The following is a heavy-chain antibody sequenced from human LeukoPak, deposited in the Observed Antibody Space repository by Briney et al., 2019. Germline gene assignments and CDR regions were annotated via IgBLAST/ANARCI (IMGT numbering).Heavy chain of an antibody. CDR2: INHSGST. J-gene: IGHJ4*02. CDR1: GGSFSGYY. CDR3: ARVPYYYDSSGYRQPYFDY. D-gene: IGHD3-22*01. V-gene: IGHV4-34*01. Sequence: SETLSLTCAVYGGSFSGYYWSWIRQPPGKGLEWIGEINHSGSTNYNPSLKSRVTISVDTSKNQFSLKLSSVTAADTAVYYCARVPYYYDSSGYRQPYFDYWGQGTLVTVSS.